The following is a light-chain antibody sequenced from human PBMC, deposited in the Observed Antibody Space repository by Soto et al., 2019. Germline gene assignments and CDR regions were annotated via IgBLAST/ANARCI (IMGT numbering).Light chain of an antibody. Sequence: EIVLTQSPGTLSLSPGERVTLSCRASQSISNNHLAWYQQKPGQAPRLLIHGTSNRATGIPDRFSGSGSGTDFTLTFSRLEPGDFAVYYCEYYGTSITFGGGTKVEIK. V-gene: IGKV3-20*01. CDR2: GTS. J-gene: IGKJ4*01. CDR1: QSISNNH. CDR3: EYYGTSIT.